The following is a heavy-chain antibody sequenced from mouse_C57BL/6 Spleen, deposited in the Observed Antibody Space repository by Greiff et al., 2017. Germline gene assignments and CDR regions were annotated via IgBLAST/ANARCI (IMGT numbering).Heavy chain of an antibody. CDR3: ATIYYDYDGFAY. CDR2: INPSSGYT. V-gene: IGHV1-7*01. J-gene: IGHJ3*01. Sequence: QVQLQQSGAELAKPGASVKLSCKASGYTFTSYWMHWVKQRPGQGLEWIGYINPSSGYTKYNQKFKSKATLTVDKSSSTAYMQLSSLTSEDSAVYYCATIYYDYDGFAYWGQGTLVTVSA. D-gene: IGHD2-4*01. CDR1: GYTFTSYW.